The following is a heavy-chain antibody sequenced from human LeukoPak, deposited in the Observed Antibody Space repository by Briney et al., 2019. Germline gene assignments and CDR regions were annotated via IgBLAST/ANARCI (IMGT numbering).Heavy chain of an antibody. CDR1: GGSISSHS. D-gene: IGHD5-18*01. CDR2: IYYSGST. CDR3: ASQDTAGDFDY. V-gene: IGHV4-59*08. J-gene: IGHJ4*02. Sequence: SETLSLTCTVSGGSISSHSWSWIRQPPGKGLEWIGYIYYSGSTNYNPSLKSRVTISVDTSKNQFSLKLSSVTAADTAVYYCASQDTAGDFDYWGQGTLVTVSS.